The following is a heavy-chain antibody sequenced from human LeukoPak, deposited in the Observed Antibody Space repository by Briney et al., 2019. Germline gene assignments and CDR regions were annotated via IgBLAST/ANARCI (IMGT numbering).Heavy chain of an antibody. Sequence: PGRSLRLSCAASGFTFSSYGMHWVRQAPGKGLEWVAVISYDGSNKYYADSVKGRFTISRDNSKNTLYLQMNSLRAEDTAVYYCAKDYYGSGSYYSEGTLDYWGQGTLVTVSS. D-gene: IGHD3-10*01. CDR2: ISYDGSNK. CDR1: GFTFSSYG. V-gene: IGHV3-30*18. CDR3: AKDYYGSGSYYSEGTLDY. J-gene: IGHJ4*02.